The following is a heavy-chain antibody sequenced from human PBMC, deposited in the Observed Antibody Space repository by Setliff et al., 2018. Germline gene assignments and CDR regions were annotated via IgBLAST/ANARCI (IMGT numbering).Heavy chain of an antibody. J-gene: IGHJ4*02. V-gene: IGHV4-39*07. Sequence: SETLSLTCTVSGGSVSNGGFFWGWLRQAPGKGLEWIGNIYDSGSSNYNASLKSRLTITRDTSKNQISLKLTSVAAADTAMYYCARSLRRTFRRLDWLGFFGDWGQGAMVTVSS. CDR2: IYDSGSS. CDR3: ARSLRRTFRRLDWLGFFGD. CDR1: GGSVSNGGFF. D-gene: IGHD3-9*01.